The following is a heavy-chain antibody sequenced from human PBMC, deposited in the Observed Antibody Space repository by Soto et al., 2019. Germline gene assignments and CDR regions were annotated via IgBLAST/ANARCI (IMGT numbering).Heavy chain of an antibody. CDR2: ISAYNGNT. J-gene: IGHJ6*02. D-gene: IGHD3-22*01. CDR1: GYTFTSYG. CDR3: ARAGYYYDSSGLEAYYYYGMDV. Sequence: ASVKVSCKASGYTFTSYGISWVRQAPGQGLEWMGWISAYNGNTNYAQKLQGRVTMTTDTSTSTAYMELRSLGSDDTAVYYCARAGYYYDSSGLEAYYYYGMDVWGQGTTVTVSS. V-gene: IGHV1-18*01.